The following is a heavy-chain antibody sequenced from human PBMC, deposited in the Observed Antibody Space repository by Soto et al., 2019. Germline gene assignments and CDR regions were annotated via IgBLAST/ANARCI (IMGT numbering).Heavy chain of an antibody. CDR3: ARGVSAGVDY. CDR1: GYSFTSLD. D-gene: IGHD1-26*01. Sequence: GASVKVSCKASGYSFTSLDINWVRQTAGQGLEWMGWMQPSTGRTGYAQKFQGRVTMTRDTSINTAYMELTTLTSDDTAFYYCARGVSAGVDYWGQGTLVSVSS. J-gene: IGHJ4*02. V-gene: IGHV1-8*01. CDR2: MQPSTGRT.